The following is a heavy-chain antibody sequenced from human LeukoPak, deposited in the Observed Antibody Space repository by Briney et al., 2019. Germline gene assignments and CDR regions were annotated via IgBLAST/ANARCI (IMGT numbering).Heavy chain of an antibody. CDR1: GFTFSSYA. CDR3: ARVRVGAYYFDY. J-gene: IGHJ4*02. CDR2: ISYDGSNK. Sequence: GGSLRLSCAASGFTFSSYAMHWVRQAPGKGLEWVAVISYDGSNKYYADSVKGRFTISRDNSRYTLYLQMNSLRAEDTAVYYCARVRVGAYYFDYWGQGTLVTVSS. V-gene: IGHV3-30-3*01. D-gene: IGHD1-26*01.